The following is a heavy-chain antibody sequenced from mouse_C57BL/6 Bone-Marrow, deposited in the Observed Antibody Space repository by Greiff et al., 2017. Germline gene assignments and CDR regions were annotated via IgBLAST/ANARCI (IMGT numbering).Heavy chain of an antibody. J-gene: IGHJ4*01. CDR2: IYWGDDT. CDR3: ARMVTTGRDRDY. Sequence: QVTLKVSGPGILQSSQTRSLTCSFSGFSLSTSGMGVSWIRQPSGKGLEWLAHIYWGDDTRYNPYLKSRLTISKATSRNQVFLKLTSVHTADTATNYCARMVTTGRDRDYWGQGTSVTVSS. V-gene: IGHV8-12*01. CDR1: GFSLSTSGMG. D-gene: IGHD2-2*01.